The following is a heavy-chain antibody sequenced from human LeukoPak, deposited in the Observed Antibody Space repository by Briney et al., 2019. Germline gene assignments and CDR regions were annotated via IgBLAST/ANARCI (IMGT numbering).Heavy chain of an antibody. CDR2: ISSSRSTI. CDR1: GFTFSSYS. D-gene: IGHD2-2*01. Sequence: GGSLRLSCAASGFTFSSYSMNWVRQAPGKGLEWVSYISSSRSTIYYADSLKGRFTISRDDAENSLYLQMNSLRAEDTAVYYCARDSSVTAAPIDYWGQGTLVTVSS. CDR3: ARDSSVTAAPIDY. J-gene: IGHJ4*02. V-gene: IGHV3-48*01.